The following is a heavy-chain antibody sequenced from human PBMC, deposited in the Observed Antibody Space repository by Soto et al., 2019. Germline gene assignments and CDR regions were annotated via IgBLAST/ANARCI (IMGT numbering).Heavy chain of an antibody. Sequence: PSETLSLTCTVSGGSISSYYWSWIRQPPGKGLEWIGYIYHSGSTNYNPSLKSRVTISVDTSKNQFSLKLSSVTAADTAVYYCARERDSSGWYLLDPWGQGTLVTVSS. J-gene: IGHJ5*02. CDR3: ARERDSSGWYLLDP. CDR1: GGSISSYY. V-gene: IGHV4-59*01. CDR2: IYHSGST. D-gene: IGHD6-19*01.